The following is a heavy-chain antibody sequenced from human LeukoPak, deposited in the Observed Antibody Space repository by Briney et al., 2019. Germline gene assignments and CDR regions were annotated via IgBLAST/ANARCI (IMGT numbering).Heavy chain of an antibody. CDR3: ARGRSSSGSMNEY. D-gene: IGHD3-10*01. Sequence: GGSLRLSCAASGFTFSSCSMNWGRQAPGKGLEWVSSISSSSSYTYYADSVKGRFTISRDNAKNSLYLQMNSLSAEDTAVYYCARGRSSSGSMNEYWGQGTLVTVSS. CDR2: ISSSSSYT. CDR1: GFTFSSCS. J-gene: IGHJ4*02. V-gene: IGHV3-21*01.